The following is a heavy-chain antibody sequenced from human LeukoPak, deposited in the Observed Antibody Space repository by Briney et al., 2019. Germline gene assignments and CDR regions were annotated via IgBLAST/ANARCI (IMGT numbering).Heavy chain of an antibody. CDR1: GGTFSSYA. J-gene: IGHJ6*03. CDR2: IIPIFGTA. CDR3: ARDDTSTYYYYMDV. Sequence: SAKVSCKASGGTFSSYAISWVRQAPGQGLEWMGGIIPIFGTANYAQKFQGRVTITADESTSTAYMELSSLRSEDTAVYYCARDDTSTYYYYMDVWGKGTTVTVSS. V-gene: IGHV1-69*13.